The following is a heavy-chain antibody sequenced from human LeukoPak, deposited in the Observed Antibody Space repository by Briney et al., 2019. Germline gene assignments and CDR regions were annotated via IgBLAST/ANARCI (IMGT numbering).Heavy chain of an antibody. V-gene: IGHV5-51*01. Sequence: GESLKISCKGSGYSFTSYWIGWVRQMPGKGLEWMGIIYPGDSDTRYSPSFQGQVTISADKSISTAYLQWSSLKASDTAMYYCARQICSSTSCCWIDPWGQGTLVTVSS. CDR2: IYPGDSDT. D-gene: IGHD2-2*01. J-gene: IGHJ5*02. CDR1: GYSFTSYW. CDR3: ARQICSSTSCCWIDP.